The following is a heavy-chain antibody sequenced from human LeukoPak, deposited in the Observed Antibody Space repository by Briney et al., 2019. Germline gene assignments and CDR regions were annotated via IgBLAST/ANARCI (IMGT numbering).Heavy chain of an antibody. CDR3: AKYCSGGSCYSGLDY. D-gene: IGHD2-15*01. CDR2: IRGTTDNT. J-gene: IGHJ4*02. V-gene: IGHV3-23*01. Sequence: GGSLRLSCAASGFTFSTYVMSWVRQAPGKGLEWVSSIRGTTDNTYYADFVKGRFTISRDNSKNTLYLQMNSLRAEDTAVYYCAKYCSGGSCYSGLDYWGQGTLVTVSS. CDR1: GFTFSTYV.